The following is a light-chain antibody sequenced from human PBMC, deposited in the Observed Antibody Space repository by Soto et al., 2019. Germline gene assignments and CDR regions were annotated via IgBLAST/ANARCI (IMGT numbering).Light chain of an antibody. V-gene: IGLV2-14*03. Sequence: QSALTQPASVSGSPGQSITISCTGTSSDVGGYDYVSWYQQHPVKAPKLMIYDVSNRPSGVSNRFSGSKSGNTASLTISRLQAEDEADYYCSSYTSTGTYXXXXGXTKLXVL. CDR2: DVS. CDR3: SSYTSTGTYXX. J-gene: IGLJ3*02. CDR1: SSDVGGYDY.